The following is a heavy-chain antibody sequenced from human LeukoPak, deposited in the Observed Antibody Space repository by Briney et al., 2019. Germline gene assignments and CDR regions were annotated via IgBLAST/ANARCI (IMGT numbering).Heavy chain of an antibody. Sequence: ASVKVSCKASGYTFTSYYMHWVRQAPGQGLEWMGIINPSGGSTSYAQKFQGRVTMTRETSTSTVYMELSSLRSEDTAVYYCARDLYPNYYDSSGYYYESYFDYWGQGTLVTVSS. CDR1: GYTFTSYY. CDR3: ARDLYPNYYDSSGYYYESYFDY. J-gene: IGHJ4*02. V-gene: IGHV1-46*01. CDR2: INPSGGST. D-gene: IGHD3-22*01.